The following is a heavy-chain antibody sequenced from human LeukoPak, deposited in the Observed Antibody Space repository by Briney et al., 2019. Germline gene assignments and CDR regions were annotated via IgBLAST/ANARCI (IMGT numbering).Heavy chain of an antibody. CDR2: IYYSGNT. CDR1: GGSNSSYY. CDR3: ARRGDTSLSFDY. J-gene: IGHJ4*02. Sequence: SETLSLTCTVSGGSNSSYYWSWIRQPPGKGLEWIGYIYYSGNTNYNPSLKSRVTISVDTSKNQFSLKLSSVTAADTAVYYCARRGDTSLSFDYWGQGTLVTVSS. V-gene: IGHV4-59*01. D-gene: IGHD2-2*01.